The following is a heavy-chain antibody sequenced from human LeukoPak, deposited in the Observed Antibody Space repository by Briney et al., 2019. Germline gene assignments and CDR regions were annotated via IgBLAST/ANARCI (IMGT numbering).Heavy chain of an antibody. CDR3: ARAMSIAARLQTIFDY. CDR2: MNLNSGNT. D-gene: IGHD6-6*01. V-gene: IGHV1-8*01. J-gene: IGHJ4*02. CDR1: GYTFTSYD. Sequence: GASVKVSCKASGYTFTSYDINWVRQATGQGLEWMGWMNLNSGNTGYAQKFQGRVTMTRNTSISTAYMELSSLRSEDTAVYYCARAMSIAARLQTIFDYWGQGTLVTVSS.